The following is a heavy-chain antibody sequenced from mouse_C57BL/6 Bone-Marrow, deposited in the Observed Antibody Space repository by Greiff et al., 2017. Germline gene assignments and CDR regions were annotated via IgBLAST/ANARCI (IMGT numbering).Heavy chain of an antibody. Sequence: QVQLQQPGAELVKPGASVKLSCKASGYTFTSYWMQWVKQRPGQGLEWIGEIDPSDSYTTYNQKFKGKATLTVDTSSSTAYMQLSSLTSEDSAVYYCARDYYGSSWYFDVWGTGTTVTVSS. CDR2: IDPSDSYT. D-gene: IGHD1-1*01. CDR3: ARDYYGSSWYFDV. V-gene: IGHV1-50*01. J-gene: IGHJ1*03. CDR1: GYTFTSYW.